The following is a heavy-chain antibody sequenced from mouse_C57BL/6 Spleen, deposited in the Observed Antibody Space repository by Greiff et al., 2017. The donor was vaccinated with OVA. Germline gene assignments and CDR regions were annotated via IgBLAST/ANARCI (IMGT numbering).Heavy chain of an antibody. CDR1: GYSITSGYY. Sequence: EVQRVESGPGLVKPSQSLSLTCSVTGYSITSGYYWNWIRQFPGNKLEWMGYISYDGSNNYNPSLKNRISITRDTSKNQFFLKLNSVTTEDTATYYCARVSPHGYDGYWYFDVWGTGTTVTVSS. CDR3: ARVSPHGYDGYWYFDV. CDR2: ISYDGSN. V-gene: IGHV3-6*01. J-gene: IGHJ1*03. D-gene: IGHD2-2*01.